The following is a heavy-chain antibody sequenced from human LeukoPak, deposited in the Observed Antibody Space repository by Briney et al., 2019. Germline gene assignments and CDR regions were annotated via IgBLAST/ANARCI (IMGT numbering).Heavy chain of an antibody. J-gene: IGHJ4*02. D-gene: IGHD4-17*01. CDR1: GYTFTGYD. CDR3: ARMDYGDFKYYFAY. CDR2: INPNSGGT. V-gene: IGHV1-2*02. Sequence: APVKLSCKPAGYTFTGYDMHWVRQAPGQRREWMGWINPNSGGTNYAQKFQGRVTMTRDTSISTAYMELRRLRSDDTAVYYCARMDYGDFKYYFAYWGQGTLVTVSS.